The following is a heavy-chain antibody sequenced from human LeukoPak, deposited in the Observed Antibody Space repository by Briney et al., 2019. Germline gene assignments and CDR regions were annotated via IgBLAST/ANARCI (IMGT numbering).Heavy chain of an antibody. D-gene: IGHD6-19*01. J-gene: IGHJ4*02. V-gene: IGHV1-2*02. Sequence: ASVKVSCKASGYTFTSYDMHWVRQAPGQGLEWMGWINPNNGDTNYAQNFQGRVTMTRDTSISTAYMELNRLRSDDTAVYYCARDGSSVAGFDYWGQGTLVTVSS. CDR2: INPNNGDT. CDR1: GYTFTSYD. CDR3: ARDGSSVAGFDY.